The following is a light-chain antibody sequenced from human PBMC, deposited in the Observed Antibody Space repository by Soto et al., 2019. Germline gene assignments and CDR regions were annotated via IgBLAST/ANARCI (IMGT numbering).Light chain of an antibody. CDR3: QQYVISVT. Sequence: EIVMTQSPANLSVSTGERATLSCRASQSVSSNLAWYQQKHGQAPRLLIYGASNRATGIPERFTGSGSGTDITLTISRLETQDSAMYYCQQYVISVTFGQGTRLEI. CDR1: QSVSSN. J-gene: IGKJ5*01. V-gene: IGKV3D-15*01. CDR2: GAS.